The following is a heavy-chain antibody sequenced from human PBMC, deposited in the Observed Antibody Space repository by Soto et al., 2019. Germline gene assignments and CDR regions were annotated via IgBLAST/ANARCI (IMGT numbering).Heavy chain of an antibody. J-gene: IGHJ4*02. CDR1: GGTFSNYI. Sequence: QVQLVQSGAEVKKPGSSVKVSCKASGGTFSNYILNWVRQAPGQGLEWMGEIIPVFATTNYEQKFQGRVSITADESTSTAYMELSSLRSEDTAVFYCARTDLRYCSGGACYKGFDSWGQGTLVTVSS. D-gene: IGHD2-15*01. CDR3: ARTDLRYCSGGACYKGFDS. CDR2: IIPVFATT. V-gene: IGHV1-69*01.